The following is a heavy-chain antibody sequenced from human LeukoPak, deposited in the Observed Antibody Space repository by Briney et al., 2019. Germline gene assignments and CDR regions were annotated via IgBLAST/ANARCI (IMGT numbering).Heavy chain of an antibody. Sequence: PGGSLRLSCTASGFAFSTYGMTWVRQAPGKGLEWVSAISGSGGSTYYADSVKGRFTISRDNSKNTLYLQMNSLRAEDTAVYYCAKAQQDVLRYFDWLTSIYYYYYMDVWGKGTTVTISS. CDR1: GFAFSTYG. D-gene: IGHD3-9*01. J-gene: IGHJ6*03. CDR2: ISGSGGST. V-gene: IGHV3-23*01. CDR3: AKAQQDVLRYFDWLTSIYYYYYMDV.